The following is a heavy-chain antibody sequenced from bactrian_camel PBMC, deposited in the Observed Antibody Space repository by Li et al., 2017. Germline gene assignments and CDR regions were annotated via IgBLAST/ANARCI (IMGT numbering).Heavy chain of an antibody. Sequence: VESGGGLVQPGGPLRLSCVASGFTFSTYWMYWVRQAPGKEREGVAAIDSDGSTSYADSVKGRFTISKDNAKDILYLQMSSVKPEDTAMYYCAADLSLNCFFRGGYCGGKLVVPAAWGFWGQGTQVTVS. CDR1: GFTFSTYW. D-gene: IGHD1*01. J-gene: IGHJ6*01. CDR3: AADLSLNCFFRGGYCGGKLVVPAAWGF. V-gene: IGHV3S1*01. CDR2: IDSDGST.